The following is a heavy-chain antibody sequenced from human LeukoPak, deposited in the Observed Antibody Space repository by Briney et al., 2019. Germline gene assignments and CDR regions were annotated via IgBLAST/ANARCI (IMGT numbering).Heavy chain of an antibody. CDR3: AKSISPVVVTATDGMDV. D-gene: IGHD2-21*02. Sequence: GGALTLSCPASGFILNSYAMNWVRKAPGKGMEWVSYLSGSGGSIYHPHSVKRRFTISRDNSKNTLYLQMNSLRAEDTAVYYCAKSISPVVVTATDGMDVWGQGTTVTVSS. CDR1: GFILNSYA. CDR2: LSGSGGSI. J-gene: IGHJ6*02. V-gene: IGHV3-23*01.